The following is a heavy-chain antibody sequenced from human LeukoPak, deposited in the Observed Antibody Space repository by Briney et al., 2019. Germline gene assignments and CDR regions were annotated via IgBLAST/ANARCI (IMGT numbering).Heavy chain of an antibody. D-gene: IGHD4-11*01. Sequence: GGSLRLSCAASGFTFSSYGMHWVRQAPGKGLKWVAVISYDGSNKYYADSVKGRFTISRDNSKNTLYLQMNSLRAEDTAVYYCAKDSYRNPYGMDVWGQGTTVTVSS. CDR3: AKDSYRNPYGMDV. V-gene: IGHV3-30*18. J-gene: IGHJ6*02. CDR2: ISYDGSNK. CDR1: GFTFSSYG.